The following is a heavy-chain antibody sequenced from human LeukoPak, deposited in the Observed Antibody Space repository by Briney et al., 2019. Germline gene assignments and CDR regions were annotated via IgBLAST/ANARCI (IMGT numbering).Heavy chain of an antibody. J-gene: IGHJ6*03. CDR2: IIPIFGTA. Sequence: GASVKVSCKASGGTFSSYAISWVRQAPGQGLEWMGGIIPIFGTANYAQKFQGRVTITADESTSTAYMELSSLRSEDTAVYYCARNPQGVEYYYYYMDVWGKGTMVTISS. CDR1: GGTFSSYA. CDR3: ARNPQGVEYYYYYMDV. V-gene: IGHV1-69*13. D-gene: IGHD3-3*01.